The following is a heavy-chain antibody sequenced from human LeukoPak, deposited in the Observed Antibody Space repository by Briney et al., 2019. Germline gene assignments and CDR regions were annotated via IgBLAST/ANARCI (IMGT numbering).Heavy chain of an antibody. D-gene: IGHD3-22*01. J-gene: IGHJ5*02. CDR1: GYTFTGYY. V-gene: IGHV1-2*02. CDR3: ARGHDSSYGWFDP. CDR2: INPNSGGT. Sequence: GASVKVSCKASGYTFTGYYMHWVRQAPGQGLEWMGWINPNSGGTNYAQKFQGRVTMTRDMSTSTVYMELSSLRSEDTAVYYCARGHDSSYGWFDPWGQGTLVTVSS.